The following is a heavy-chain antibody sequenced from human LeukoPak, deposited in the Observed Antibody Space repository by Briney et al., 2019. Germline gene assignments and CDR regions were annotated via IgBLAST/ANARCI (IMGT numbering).Heavy chain of an antibody. CDR1: GGSFSGYY. D-gene: IGHD2-21*01. CDR2: INHSGST. CDR3: ARAPYCGGDCYALFDY. J-gene: IGHJ4*02. V-gene: IGHV4-34*01. Sequence: PSETLSLXCAVYGGSFSGYYWSWIRQPPGKGLEWIGEINHSGSTNYNPSLKSRVTISVDTSKNQFSLKLSSVPAADTAVYYCARAPYCGGDCYALFDYWGQGTLVTVSS.